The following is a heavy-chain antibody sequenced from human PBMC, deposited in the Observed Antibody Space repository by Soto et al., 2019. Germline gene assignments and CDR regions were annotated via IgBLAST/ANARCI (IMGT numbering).Heavy chain of an antibody. D-gene: IGHD2-21*02. V-gene: IGHV1-46*01. CDR3: ARGPSCGGDCYLFDY. J-gene: IGHJ4*02. CDR2: INPGGCRT. Sequence: QVQLVQSGAEVTKPGASVKLSCKASGYTFTSYYIHWVRQAPGQGLEGVAMINPGGCRTKNAPMFQGRVTLTRATSTGTVDMELSSLTSADTAVYYCARGPSCGGDCYLFDYWGQGSLVTVSS. CDR1: GYTFTSYY.